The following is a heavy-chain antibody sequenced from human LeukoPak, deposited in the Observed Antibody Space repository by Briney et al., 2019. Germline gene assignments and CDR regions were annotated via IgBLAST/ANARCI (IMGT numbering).Heavy chain of an antibody. Sequence: SETLSLTCTVSGGSISSYYWSWIRQPPGKGLEWIGYMYYSGSTNYNPSLKSRVTISEDTSKNQFSLKLTSVTAADTAVYYCARQFLDSSGYYFDYWGQGTLVTVSS. CDR1: GGSISSYY. D-gene: IGHD3-22*01. J-gene: IGHJ4*02. CDR2: MYYSGST. CDR3: ARQFLDSSGYYFDY. V-gene: IGHV4-59*08.